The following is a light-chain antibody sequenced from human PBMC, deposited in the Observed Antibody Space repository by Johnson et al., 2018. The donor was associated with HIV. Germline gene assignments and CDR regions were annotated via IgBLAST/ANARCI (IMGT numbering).Light chain of an antibody. CDR3: GTWDSSLSAYYV. CDR2: DNT. CDR1: NSNIGSYY. J-gene: IGLJ1*01. V-gene: IGLV1-51*01. Sequence: QSVLTQPASVSAASGQKVNISCSGSNSNIGSYYVSWYQHLPGTAPKLLIYDNTKRPSGIPDRFSGSTSGTSATLGITGLQTGDEADYYCGTWDSSLSAYYVFGTGTKVTVL.